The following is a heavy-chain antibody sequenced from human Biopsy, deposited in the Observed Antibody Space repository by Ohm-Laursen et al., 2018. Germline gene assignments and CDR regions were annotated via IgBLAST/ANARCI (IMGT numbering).Heavy chain of an antibody. Sequence: SLRLSCAAPGFTFSDYFMSWVRQAPGKGLEWISYISSGATNTNYADSVKGRFTISRDNAKNSLHLQMNSLRAEDTAVYHCARSPGRDRMDVWGQGTTVIVSS. J-gene: IGHJ6*02. CDR3: ARSPGRDRMDV. CDR2: ISSGATNT. D-gene: IGHD1-14*01. V-gene: IGHV3-11*04. CDR1: GFTFSDYF.